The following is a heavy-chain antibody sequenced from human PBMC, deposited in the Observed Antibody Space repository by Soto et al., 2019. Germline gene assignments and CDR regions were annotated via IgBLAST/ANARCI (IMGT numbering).Heavy chain of an antibody. J-gene: IGHJ4*02. Sequence: QVQLQESGPGLVKPSQTLSLTCTVSGGSISSGDYYWSWIRQPPAKGREWIGYIYYSGSTYYNPSLKSRVTKALDTSKNQCSLKLSSVTAADTSVYYCASVYSYRSYARVHFAYWCQGTLVTVSS. V-gene: IGHV4-30-4*01. CDR2: IYYSGST. CDR1: GGSISSGDYY. D-gene: IGHD2-2*01. CDR3: ASVYSYRSYARVHFAY.